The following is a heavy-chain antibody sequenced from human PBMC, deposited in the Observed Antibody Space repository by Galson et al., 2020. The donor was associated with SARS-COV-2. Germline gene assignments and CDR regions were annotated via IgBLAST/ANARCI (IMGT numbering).Heavy chain of an antibody. D-gene: IGHD1-26*01. J-gene: IGHJ3*02. CDR3: ARVLGDDYYRYRFEI. Sequence: GGSLRLSCAASGFTVTSNSMSWVRQVPGKGLEWVSVIYGGGDNTHYADSVQGRFSISRDSSKNTLNLQMNSLRADDTAVYYCARVLGDDYYRYRFEIWCQGTIVAVAS. CDR2: IYGGGDNT. CDR1: GFTVTSNS. V-gene: IGHV3-66*01.